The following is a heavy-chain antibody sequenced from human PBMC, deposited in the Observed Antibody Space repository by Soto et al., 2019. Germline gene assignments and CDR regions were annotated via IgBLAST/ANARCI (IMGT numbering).Heavy chain of an antibody. CDR1: GFTVSSKY. J-gene: IGHJ4*02. Sequence: EVQLVESGGGLIQPGGSLRLSCAASGFTVSSKYMTWVRQAPGKGLEWVSVIYGGGTTYYADSVKGRFTISRDNSKNTLYLQVNNLRAEDTAVYYCVQTTGWPGFDFWGQGTLVTVSS. D-gene: IGHD6-19*01. CDR2: IYGGGTT. CDR3: VQTTGWPGFDF. V-gene: IGHV3-53*01.